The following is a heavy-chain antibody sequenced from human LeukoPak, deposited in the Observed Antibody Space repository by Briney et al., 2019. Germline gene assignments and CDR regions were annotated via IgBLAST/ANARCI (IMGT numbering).Heavy chain of an antibody. CDR3: ARIGPILGAAWVDY. D-gene: IGHD3-3*02. J-gene: IGHJ4*02. CDR1: GYSISSNHW. Sequence: SDTLSLTCAVSGYSISSNHWWGWIRQPPGKGLEWIGYIFYAGSTYYNPSLKSRVTMSVDTSKNQFSLRLSSVTAVDTAVYYCARIGPILGAAWVDYWGQGSLVSVSS. CDR2: IFYAGST. V-gene: IGHV4-28*01.